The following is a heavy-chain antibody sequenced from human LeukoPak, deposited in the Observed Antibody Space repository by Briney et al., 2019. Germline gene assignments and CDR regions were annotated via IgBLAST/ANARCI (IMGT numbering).Heavy chain of an antibody. J-gene: IGHJ4*02. Sequence: ASVKVSCKASGYTFTGYYMHWVRQAPGQGLEWMGRINPNSGGTNYAQKFQGRVTMTRDTSISTAYMELSRLRSDDTAVYYCAREVRFVGATLFDYWGQGTLVTVSS. D-gene: IGHD1-26*01. V-gene: IGHV1-2*06. CDR2: INPNSGGT. CDR3: AREVRFVGATLFDY. CDR1: GYTFTGYY.